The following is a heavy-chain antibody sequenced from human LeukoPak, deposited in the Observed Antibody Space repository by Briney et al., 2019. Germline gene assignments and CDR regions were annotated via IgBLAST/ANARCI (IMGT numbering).Heavy chain of an antibody. J-gene: IGHJ5*02. CDR3: ARDGVVPAAILDASRFDP. CDR1: GYTFTGYY. V-gene: IGHV1-2*02. D-gene: IGHD2-2*01. CDR2: INPNSGGT. Sequence: ASVKVSCKASGYTFTGYYMHWVRQAPGQGLEWMGWINPNSGGTNYAQKFQGRVTMTRDTSISTAYMELSRLRSDDTAVYYCARDGVVPAAILDASRFDPWGQGTLVTVSS.